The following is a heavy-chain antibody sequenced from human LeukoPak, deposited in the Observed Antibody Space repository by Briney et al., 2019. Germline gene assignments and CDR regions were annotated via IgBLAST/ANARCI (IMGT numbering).Heavy chain of an antibody. CDR1: GFTFSSYW. J-gene: IGHJ3*01. Sequence: PGGSLRLSCAASGFTFSSYWMSWVRQAPGKGLEWVANIKEDESEINYVDSVKGRFTISRDNAKNSLYLQMNSLRAEDTALFYCARRRYGEAFDVWGQGTMVTVS. D-gene: IGHD3-9*01. CDR2: IKEDESEI. CDR3: ARRRYGEAFDV. V-gene: IGHV3-7*01.